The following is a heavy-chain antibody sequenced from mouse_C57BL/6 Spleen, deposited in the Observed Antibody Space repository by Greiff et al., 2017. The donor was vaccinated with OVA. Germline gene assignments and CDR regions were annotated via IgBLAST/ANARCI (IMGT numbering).Heavy chain of an antibody. D-gene: IGHD2-14*01. CDR1: GYTFTSYW. CDR2: IHPNSGST. V-gene: IGHV1-64*01. CDR3: ARLEGEGTKYDY. Sequence: QVQLKQPGAELVKPGASVKLSCKASGYTFTSYWMHWVKQRPGQGLEWIGMIHPNSGSTNYNEKFKSKATLTIDKSSSTAYMQLSSLTSEDAAVYYCARLEGEGTKYDYWGQGTTLTVSS. J-gene: IGHJ2*01.